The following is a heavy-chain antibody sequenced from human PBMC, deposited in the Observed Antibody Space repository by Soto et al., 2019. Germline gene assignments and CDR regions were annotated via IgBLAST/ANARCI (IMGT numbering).Heavy chain of an antibody. Sequence: GGSLRLSCAASGVTVSSNYMSWVRQAPGKGLEWVSVIYSGGSTYYTDSVKGRFTISRDNSKNTLYLQMNSLRAEDTAVYYCARGGWPPPDYWGQGTLVTVSS. J-gene: IGHJ4*02. V-gene: IGHV3-53*01. CDR3: ARGGWPPPDY. CDR2: IYSGGST. CDR1: GVTVSSNY. D-gene: IGHD2-15*01.